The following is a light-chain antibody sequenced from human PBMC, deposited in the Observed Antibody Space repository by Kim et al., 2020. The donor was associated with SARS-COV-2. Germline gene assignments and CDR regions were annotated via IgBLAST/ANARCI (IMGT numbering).Light chain of an antibody. V-gene: IGLV4-69*01. CDR1: SGHSNYA. CDR2: LNSDGSH. J-gene: IGLJ3*02. Sequence: QLVLTQSPSESASLGASVTLTCTLSSGHSNYAIAWHQQQPEKGPRYLMKLNSDGSHKKGDGIPDRFSGSSSETERYLTISNLQFEDEADYYCQTWGSGSWLFGGGTQLTVL. CDR3: QTWGSGSWL.